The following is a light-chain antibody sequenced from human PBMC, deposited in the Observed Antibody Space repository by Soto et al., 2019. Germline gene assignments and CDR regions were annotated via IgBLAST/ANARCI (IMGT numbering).Light chain of an antibody. V-gene: IGKV3-15*01. J-gene: IGKJ1*01. CDR2: GAS. CDR3: QQYNSYRA. CDR1: QRLSSN. Sequence: EIVLTQSPVTLSVSPGERVTLSCRASQRLSSNLAWYQQRPGQAPRLLIYGASTRATGIPARFSGSGSGTEFTLTISSLQSDDFATYYCQQYNSYRAFGQGTKVNI.